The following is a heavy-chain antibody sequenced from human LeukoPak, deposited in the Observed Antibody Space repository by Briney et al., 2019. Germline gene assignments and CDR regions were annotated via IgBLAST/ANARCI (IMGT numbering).Heavy chain of an antibody. V-gene: IGHV4-39*07. D-gene: IGHD3-10*01. Sequence: AETLSLICTVSGGSISTSTYYWGWIRQPPRRGLEWIGSVYSSGSTYYNPSLKSRVTISRDTSKNQFSLKVSSVTAADTAVYYCARDPRSGSFDYWGQGSLVTVSS. CDR1: GGSISTSTYY. CDR2: VYSSGST. CDR3: ARDPRSGSFDY. J-gene: IGHJ4*02.